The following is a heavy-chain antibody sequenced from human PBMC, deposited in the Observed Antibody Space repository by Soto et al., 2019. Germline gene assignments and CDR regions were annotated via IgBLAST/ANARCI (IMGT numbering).Heavy chain of an antibody. CDR3: ARIYWLRDSSGYHHPFDY. Sequence: PSETLSLTCTVSNGSMDIRDHYWTCIRQSPGRGLEWIGHFYHSGSTYYNPSLRSRASISNDLSKNQFFLELSSVTGADTAVYFCARIYWLRDSSGYHHPFDYWGQGTLVTVS. CDR1: NGSMDIRDHY. D-gene: IGHD3-22*01. J-gene: IGHJ4*02. CDR2: FYHSGST. V-gene: IGHV4-30-4*01.